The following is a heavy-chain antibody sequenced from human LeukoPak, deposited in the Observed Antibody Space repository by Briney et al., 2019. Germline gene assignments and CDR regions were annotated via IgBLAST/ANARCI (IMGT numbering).Heavy chain of an antibody. CDR2: ISSSSSYI. D-gene: IGHD3-9*01. CDR3: ARVGIRYYYYYYYGMDV. CDR1: GFTFSSYS. V-gene: IGHV3-21*01. Sequence: PGGSLRLSCAASGFTFSSYSMNWVRQAPGKGLEWVSSISSSSSYIYYADSVKGRFTISRDNAKNSLYLQMNSLRAEDTAVYYCARVGIRYYYYYYYGMDVWGQGTTVTVSS. J-gene: IGHJ6*02.